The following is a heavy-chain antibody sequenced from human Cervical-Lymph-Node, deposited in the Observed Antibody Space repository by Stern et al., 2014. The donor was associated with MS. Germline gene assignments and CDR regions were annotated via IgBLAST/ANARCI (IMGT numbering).Heavy chain of an antibody. CDR2: INPNSGGT. V-gene: IGHV1-2*06. CDR1: GYTFAGNY. D-gene: IGHD5-18*01. Sequence: VQLLESGAEVKKPGASVKVYCKTSGYTFAGNYIHWVRQAPGQGLEWMGRINPNSGGTNYAQKFQGRVTMTRDTSITTASMELSRLRFDDTAIYYCARERGRAGPAMADYWGQGTLVTVSS. CDR3: ARERGRAGPAMADY. J-gene: IGHJ4*02.